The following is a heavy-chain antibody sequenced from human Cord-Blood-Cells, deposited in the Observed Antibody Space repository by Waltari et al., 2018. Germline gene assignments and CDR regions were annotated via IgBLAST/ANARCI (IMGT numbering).Heavy chain of an antibody. CDR1: GFTFSTYS. CDR3: ARTGIGWYFDL. Sequence: EVQLVASGGGLVKPGGSLRLSCAASGFTFSTYSMHWFRQAPGKGLEWVSSISSSSSYIYYADSVKGRFTISRDNAKNSLYLQMNSLRAEDTAVYYCARTGIGWYFDLWGRGTLVTVSS. D-gene: IGHD7-27*01. J-gene: IGHJ2*01. V-gene: IGHV3-21*01. CDR2: ISSSSSYI.